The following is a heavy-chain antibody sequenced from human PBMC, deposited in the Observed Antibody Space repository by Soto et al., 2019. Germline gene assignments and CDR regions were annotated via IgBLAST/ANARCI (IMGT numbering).Heavy chain of an antibody. D-gene: IGHD6-19*01. CDR1: GYSFTSYW. J-gene: IGHJ3*02. CDR2: IYPGDSDT. Sequence: GESLKITCKGSGYSFTSYWIGWVRQMPGKGLEWMGIIYPGDSDTRYSPSFQGQVAISADKSISTAYLQWSSLKASDTAMYYCARQSEQWLPSAFDIWGQGTMVTVSS. V-gene: IGHV5-51*01. CDR3: ARQSEQWLPSAFDI.